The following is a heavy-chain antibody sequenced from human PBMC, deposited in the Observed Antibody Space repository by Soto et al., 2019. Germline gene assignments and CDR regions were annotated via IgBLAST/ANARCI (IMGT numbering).Heavy chain of an antibody. CDR3: AFSYHCNY. CDR2: ISRSGDNT. V-gene: IGHV3-23*01. CDR1: GFTFTSYA. J-gene: IGHJ4*02. Sequence: EVQLLDSGGGLVQPGGSLRLSCAAYGFTFTSYAMSWVRQAPDKGLEWVSSISRSGDNTYYADSVKGRFTISRDDSKNTLYLQMNSLRAEDTAVYYCAFSYHCNYWGQGTLVTVSS. D-gene: IGHD2-2*01.